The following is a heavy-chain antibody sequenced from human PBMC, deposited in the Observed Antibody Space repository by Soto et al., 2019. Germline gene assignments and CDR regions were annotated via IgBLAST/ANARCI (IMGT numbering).Heavy chain of an antibody. J-gene: IGHJ4*02. D-gene: IGHD6-13*01. V-gene: IGHV4-31*03. CDR1: GGSISSGGYY. Sequence: QVQLQESGPGLVKPSQTLSLTCTVSGGSISSGGYYWSWIRQHPGKGLEWIGYIYYSGSTYYNPSIKCRVTISVDTSKNQFSLKLSSVTAADTAVYYCARGDSSWPDIEFDYWGQGTLVTVSS. CDR2: IYYSGST. CDR3: ARGDSSWPDIEFDY.